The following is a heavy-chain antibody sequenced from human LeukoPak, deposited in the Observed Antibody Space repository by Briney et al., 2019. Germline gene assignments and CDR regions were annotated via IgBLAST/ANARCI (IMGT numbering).Heavy chain of an antibody. CDR3: AKVAKYYYGSETYYFFEH. J-gene: IGHJ4*02. CDR2: IKQDGTEK. V-gene: IGHV3-7*01. D-gene: IGHD3-10*01. CDR1: GFTFNSYS. Sequence: PGGSLRLSCAASGFTFNSYSMNWVRQAPGKGLEWVANIKQDGTEKYYVDSVKGRFTISRDNAKNSLYLQMNSLRVEDTAVYYCAKVAKYYYGSETYYFFEHWGQGTPVTASS.